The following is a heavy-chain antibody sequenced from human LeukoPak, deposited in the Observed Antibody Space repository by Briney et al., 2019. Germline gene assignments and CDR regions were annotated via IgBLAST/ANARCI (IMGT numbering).Heavy chain of an antibody. CDR2: INHSGST. CDR3: ASGHIITFGGVIVDY. Sequence: SETLSLTCAVYGGSFSGYYWSWIRQPPGKGLEGIGEINHSGSTNYNPSLKSRVTISVDTSKNQFSLQLSSVPAADTAVYYCASGHIITFGGVIVDYWGQGTLVTVSS. J-gene: IGHJ4*02. D-gene: IGHD3-16*02. CDR1: GGSFSGYY. V-gene: IGHV4-34*01.